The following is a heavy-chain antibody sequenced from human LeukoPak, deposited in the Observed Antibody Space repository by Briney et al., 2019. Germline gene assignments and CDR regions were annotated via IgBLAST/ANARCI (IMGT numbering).Heavy chain of an antibody. Sequence: ASVKVSCKASGYTFTGYFMHWVPQAPGRGLEWMGWINPNSGGTNYAQKFKGVVTMTRDTSISTAYMEPRRLRSDDTAVYYCARYVYCSSTSCYVKNAFDIWGQGTMVTVSS. D-gene: IGHD2-2*01. CDR2: INPNSGGT. V-gene: IGHV1-2*02. CDR1: GYTFTGYF. CDR3: ARYVYCSSTSCYVKNAFDI. J-gene: IGHJ3*02.